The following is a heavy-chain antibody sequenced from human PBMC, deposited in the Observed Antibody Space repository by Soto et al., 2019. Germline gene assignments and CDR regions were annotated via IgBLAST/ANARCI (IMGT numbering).Heavy chain of an antibody. J-gene: IGHJ4*02. D-gene: IGHD6-13*01. CDR2: ISGSGGST. CDR1: GFTFSSYA. Sequence: EVQLLESGGGLVQPGGSLRLSCAASGFTFSSYAMSWVRQAPGKGLEWVSAISGSGGSTYYADSVKGRFTISRDNSKNRLYLQMTSLRAEDTAVYYCAKTHSKYSSSWYVGAFDYWGQGTLVTVSS. CDR3: AKTHSKYSSSWYVGAFDY. V-gene: IGHV3-23*01.